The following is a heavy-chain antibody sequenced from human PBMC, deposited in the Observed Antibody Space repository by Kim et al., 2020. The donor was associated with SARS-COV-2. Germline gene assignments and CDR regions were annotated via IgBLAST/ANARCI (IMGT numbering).Heavy chain of an antibody. J-gene: IGHJ4*02. D-gene: IGHD1-26*01. Sequence: TTTATTVKGRFPISRDIPKDTLYLQMNSLRAADTAVYYCSSSTVGAYFDYWGQGSLVTVSS. V-gene: IGHV3-53*01. CDR2: T. CDR3: SSSTVGAYFDY.